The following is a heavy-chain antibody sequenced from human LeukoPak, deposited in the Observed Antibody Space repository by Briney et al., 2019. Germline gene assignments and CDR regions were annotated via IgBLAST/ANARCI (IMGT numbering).Heavy chain of an antibody. J-gene: IGHJ4*02. D-gene: IGHD4-17*01. V-gene: IGHV1-2*06. CDR1: GYTFTCYY. CDR2: INPNSGGT. Sequence: GGSVKVSCKASGYTFTCYYMHGVRQAPGQGVDWMGRINPNSGGTNYAQKFQGRVTMTRDTSISTAYMELSRLRSDDTAVYYCARQMTTVTTSPLGYWGQGTLVTVSS. CDR3: ARQMTTVTTSPLGY.